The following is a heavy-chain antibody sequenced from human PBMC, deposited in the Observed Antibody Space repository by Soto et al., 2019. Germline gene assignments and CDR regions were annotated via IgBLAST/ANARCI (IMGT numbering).Heavy chain of an antibody. CDR2: IIPIFGTA. CDR3: ARAPQRKGLPLTYYYYYGMDV. D-gene: IGHD5-12*01. J-gene: IGHJ6*02. CDR1: GGTFSSYA. V-gene: IGHV1-69*01. Sequence: QVQLVQSGAEVQKPGSSVKVSCKASGGTFSSYAISWVRQAPGQGLEWMGGIIPIFGTANYAQKFQGRVTITADESPSTAYMELSSLRSEDTAVYYCARAPQRKGLPLTYYYYYGMDVWGQGTTVTVSS.